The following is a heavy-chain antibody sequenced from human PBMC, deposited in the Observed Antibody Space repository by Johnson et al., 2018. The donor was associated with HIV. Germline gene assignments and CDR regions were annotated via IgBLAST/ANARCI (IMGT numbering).Heavy chain of an antibody. CDR3: ARDRLGYSSSWGGVDAFDI. D-gene: IGHD6-13*01. CDR2: ISYDGSNK. V-gene: IGHV3-30*14. CDR1: GFTFSSYA. J-gene: IGHJ3*02. Sequence: QEQLVESGGGVVQPGRSLRLSCAASGFTFSSYAMHWVRQAPGKGLEWVAVISYDGSNKYYADSVKGRFTISRDNSKHTLHLQMTSLRAEDAAVYYCARDRLGYSSSWGGVDAFDIWGQGTMVTVSS.